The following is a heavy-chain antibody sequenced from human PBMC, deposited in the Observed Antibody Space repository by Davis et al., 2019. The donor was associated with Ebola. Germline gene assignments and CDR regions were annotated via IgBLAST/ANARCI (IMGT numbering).Heavy chain of an antibody. V-gene: IGHV1-46*01. CDR3: ARDPGGGHSPQGYYYMDV. Sequence: ASVKVSCKASGYTFTSYYMHWVRQAPGQGLEWMGIINPSGGSTSYAQKFQGRVTMTRDTSTSTVYMELSSLRSEDTAVYYCARDPGGGHSPQGYYYMDVWGKGTMVTVSS. J-gene: IGHJ6*03. D-gene: IGHD3-16*01. CDR1: GYTFTSYY. CDR2: INPSGGST.